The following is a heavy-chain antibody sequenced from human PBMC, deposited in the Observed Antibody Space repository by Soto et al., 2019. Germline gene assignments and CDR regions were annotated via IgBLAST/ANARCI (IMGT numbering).Heavy chain of an antibody. CDR1: GFTFSSYW. CDR3: ARALGASDAFDI. Sequence: PGGSLRLSCVASGFTFSSYWMTWVRQAPGKGLVWVAVIWYDGSNKYYGDSVKGRFTISRDNSKNTLYLQMNSLRAEDTAVYYCARALGASDAFDIWGQGTLVTVSS. D-gene: IGHD6-13*01. CDR2: IWYDGSNK. V-gene: IGHV3-33*08. J-gene: IGHJ3*02.